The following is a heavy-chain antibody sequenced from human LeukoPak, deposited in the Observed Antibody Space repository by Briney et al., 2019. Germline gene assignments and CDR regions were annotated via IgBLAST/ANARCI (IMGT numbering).Heavy chain of an antibody. CDR3: AKDLRYFDY. CDR1: GLTFSRYA. D-gene: IGHD1-14*01. V-gene: IGHV3-23*01. Sequence: GGSLRLSCAVSGLTFSRYAMSWVRQAPGKGLEWVSAISESGSGTYYADSVKGRFTISRDNSKNTLYLQMNSLRAEDTAVYYCAKDLRYFDYWGQGTLVTVSS. CDR2: ISESGSGT. J-gene: IGHJ4*02.